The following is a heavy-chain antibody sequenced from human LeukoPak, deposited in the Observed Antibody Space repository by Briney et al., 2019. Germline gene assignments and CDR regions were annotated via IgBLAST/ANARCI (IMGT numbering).Heavy chain of an antibody. Sequence: ASVKVSCKASGGTFSSYAISWVRQAPGQGLEWMGGIIPIFGTANYAQKFQGRVTITADESTSTAYMELSSLRSEDTAVYYCAPRELRANWFDPWGQRTLVTVSS. CDR2: IIPIFGTA. CDR3: APRELRANWFDP. J-gene: IGHJ5*02. V-gene: IGHV1-69*01. CDR1: GGTFSSYA. D-gene: IGHD1-26*01.